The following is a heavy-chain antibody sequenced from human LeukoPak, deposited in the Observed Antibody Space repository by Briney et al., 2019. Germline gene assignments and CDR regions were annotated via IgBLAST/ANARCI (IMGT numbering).Heavy chain of an antibody. CDR2: VYPGDSDT. Sequence: GESLKISCKASGYCFTTYWIAWVRQLPGKGLEWMGCVYPGDSDTTYSPSFQGQVTISADKSINTAYLQWSSLEASDTAIYYCARQRDYGEPTYARYFDFWGQGNQVTVSS. CDR3: ARQRDYGEPTYARYFDF. CDR1: GYCFTTYW. D-gene: IGHD4-17*01. J-gene: IGHJ4*02. V-gene: IGHV5-51*01.